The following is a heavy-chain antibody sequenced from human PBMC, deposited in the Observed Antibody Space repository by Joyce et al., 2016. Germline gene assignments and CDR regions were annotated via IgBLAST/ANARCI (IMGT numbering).Heavy chain of an antibody. V-gene: IGHV5-10-1*03. CDR3: ARHVTDWFDP. J-gene: IGHJ5*02. CDR2: IDPRDSYT. CDR1: GYSFTSHW. D-gene: IGHD3-10*02. Sequence: EVQLVQSRAEVKKPGESLRISCKGSGYSFTSHWISWVRQMPGKGLEWMGRIDPRDSYTDYSPSFEGHVTISVDKTISAAYLQWSSLRASDTAIYYCARHVTDWFDPWGQGTLVTVSS.